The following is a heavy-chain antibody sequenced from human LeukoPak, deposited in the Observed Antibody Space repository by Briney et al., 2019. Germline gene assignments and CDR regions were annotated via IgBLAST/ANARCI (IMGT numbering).Heavy chain of an antibody. CDR3: AKVTYGSGTYGAFDY. D-gene: IGHD3-10*01. Sequence: GGSLRLSCAASGFIVSSNYMSWVRQAPGKGLEWVSAIRGTGTSTYYADSVKGRFTISRDNSKNTLYLQMNSLRAEDTAVYYCAKVTYGSGTYGAFDYWGQGTLVTVSS. CDR2: IRGTGTST. V-gene: IGHV3-23*01. CDR1: GFIVSSNY. J-gene: IGHJ4*02.